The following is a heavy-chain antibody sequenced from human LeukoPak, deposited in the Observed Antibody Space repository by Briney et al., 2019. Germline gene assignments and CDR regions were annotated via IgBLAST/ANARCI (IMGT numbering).Heavy chain of an antibody. CDR3: ARDGRAVAGNGGVDAFDI. J-gene: IGHJ3*02. V-gene: IGHV3-53*05. D-gene: IGHD6-19*01. CDR1: GFTVSSNY. Sequence: GGSLRLSCAASGFTVSSNYMSWVRQAPGKGLEWVSVIYSGGSTYYAGSVKGRFTISRDNSKNTLYLQMNSLRAEDTAVYYCARDGRAVAGNGGVDAFDIWGQGTMVTVSS. CDR2: IYSGGST.